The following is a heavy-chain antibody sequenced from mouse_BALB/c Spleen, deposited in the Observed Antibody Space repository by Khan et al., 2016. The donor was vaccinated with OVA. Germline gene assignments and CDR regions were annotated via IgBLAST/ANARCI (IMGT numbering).Heavy chain of an antibody. CDR1: GFTFSDYA. V-gene: IGHV5-9-3*01. J-gene: IGHJ2*01. CDR2: ISSGGSYT. Sequence: EVELVESGGGLVKPGGSLKLSCAASGFTFSDYAMSWVRQTPEKRLEWVATISSGGSYTNYPDSVKGRFTISRDNAKKTLYVQMSSLRSEDTTVYYCARTPGYYGSIYFDYWGQGSTLTVSS. D-gene: IGHD1-1*01. CDR3: ARTPGYYGSIYFDY.